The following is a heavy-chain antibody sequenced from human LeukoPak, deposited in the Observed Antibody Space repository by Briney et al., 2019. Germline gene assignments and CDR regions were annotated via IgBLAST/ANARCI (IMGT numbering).Heavy chain of an antibody. D-gene: IGHD3-22*01. V-gene: IGHV1-69*05. CDR2: IIPIFGTA. J-gene: IGHJ4*02. CDR3: ARGYSSGSLIDY. Sequence: SVKVSCKASGGTFSSYAISWVRQAPGQGLEWMGGIIPIFGTANYAQKFQGRVTITTDDSTSTAHMELSSLRSEDTAVYYCARGYSSGSLIDYWGQGTLVTVSS. CDR1: GGTFSSYA.